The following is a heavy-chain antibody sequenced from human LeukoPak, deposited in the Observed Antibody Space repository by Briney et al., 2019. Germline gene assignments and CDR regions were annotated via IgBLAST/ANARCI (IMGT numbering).Heavy chain of an antibody. J-gene: IGHJ3*02. D-gene: IGHD2-2*01. CDR2: IIPIFGTA. CDR3: ARGVGQLPGGAFDI. V-gene: IGHV1-69*13. CDR1: GGTFSSYA. Sequence: SVKVSCKASGGTFSSYAISWVRQAPGQGLEWMGGIIPIFGTANYAQKFQGRVTITADESTSTAYMEPSSLRSEDTAVYYCARGVGQLPGGAFDIWGQGTMVTVSS.